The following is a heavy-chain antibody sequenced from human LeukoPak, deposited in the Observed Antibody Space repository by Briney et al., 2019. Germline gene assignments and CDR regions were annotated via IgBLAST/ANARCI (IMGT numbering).Heavy chain of an antibody. Sequence: SETLSLTCTVSGYSISSGYYWGWIRQPPGKGLEWIGSIYHSGSTYYNPSLKSRVTISVDTSKNQFSLKLSSVTAADTAVYYCARHGLYYDILTGYPRGAFDIWGQGTMVTVSS. J-gene: IGHJ3*02. CDR2: IYHSGST. CDR3: ARHGLYYDILTGYPRGAFDI. V-gene: IGHV4-38-2*02. CDR1: GYSISSGYY. D-gene: IGHD3-9*01.